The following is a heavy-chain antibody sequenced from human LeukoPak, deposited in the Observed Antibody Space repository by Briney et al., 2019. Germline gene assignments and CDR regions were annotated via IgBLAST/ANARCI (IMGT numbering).Heavy chain of an antibody. CDR3: ARDRRGYSYAFDI. CDR2: ISSSGSTI. Sequence: PGGSLRLSCAASGFTFSDYYMSWIRQAPGEGLEWVSYISSSGSTIYYADSVKGRFTISRDNAKNSLYLQMNSLRAEDTAVYYCARDRRGYSYAFDIWGQGTMVTVSS. D-gene: IGHD2-2*03. CDR1: GFTFSDYY. J-gene: IGHJ3*02. V-gene: IGHV3-11*04.